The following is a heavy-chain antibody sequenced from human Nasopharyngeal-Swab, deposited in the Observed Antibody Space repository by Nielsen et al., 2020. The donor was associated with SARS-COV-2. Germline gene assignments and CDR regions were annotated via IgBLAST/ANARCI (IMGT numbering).Heavy chain of an antibody. CDR3: ARLSGTHY. V-gene: IGHV3-23*01. Sequence: GESLKISCAAPGFTFSSYAMSWVRQAPGKGLEWVSAISGSGGSTYYADSVKGRFTISRDNSKNTLYLQMNSLRAEDTAVYYCARLSGTHYWGQGTLVTVSS. CDR1: GFTFSSYA. D-gene: IGHD1-1*01. J-gene: IGHJ4*02. CDR2: ISGSGGST.